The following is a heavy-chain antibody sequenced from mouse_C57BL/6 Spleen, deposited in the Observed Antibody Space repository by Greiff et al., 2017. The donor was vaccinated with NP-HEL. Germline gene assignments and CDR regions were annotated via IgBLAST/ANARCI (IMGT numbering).Heavy chain of an antibody. Sequence: VKLQESGAELVRPGTSVKLSCKASGYTFTSYWMHWVKQRPGQGLEWIGVIDPSDSYTNYNQKFKGKATLTVDTSSSTAYMQLSSLTAEESAVDDCARDGDGAYWGQGTLVTVS. V-gene: IGHV1-59*01. CDR2: IDPSDSYT. CDR3: ARDGDGAY. J-gene: IGHJ3*01. CDR1: GYTFTSYW. D-gene: IGHD1-2*01.